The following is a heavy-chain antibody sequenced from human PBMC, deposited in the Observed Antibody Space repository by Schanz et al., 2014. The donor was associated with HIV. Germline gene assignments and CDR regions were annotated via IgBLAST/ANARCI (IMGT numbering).Heavy chain of an antibody. CDR1: GFTFNYYG. D-gene: IGHD6-13*01. Sequence: VQLLESGGGLVQPGGSLRLSCAASGFTFNYYGIHWVRQAPAKGLEWVAVISYDGSIKEYADSVKGRFAISRDNSKNTVYLQMNSLRGEDSAVYYCAKVGRIYSTTWIDHWGQGTLVTVSS. J-gene: IGHJ4*02. CDR3: AKVGRIYSTTWIDH. CDR2: ISYDGSIK. V-gene: IGHV3-30*18.